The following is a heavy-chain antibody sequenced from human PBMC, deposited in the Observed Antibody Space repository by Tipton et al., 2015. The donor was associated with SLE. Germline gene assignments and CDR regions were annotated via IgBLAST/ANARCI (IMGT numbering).Heavy chain of an antibody. CDR3: ARLDGDFDY. V-gene: IGHV4-38-2*01. Sequence: TLSLTCAVSGSSISSGYYWGWIRQPPGKGLEWIGSIYHSGSTYYNPSLKSRVTISVDTSKNQFSLKLSSVTAADTAVYYCARLDGDFDYWGQGTLVTVSS. CDR1: GSSISSGYY. D-gene: IGHD4-17*01. J-gene: IGHJ4*02. CDR2: IYHSGST.